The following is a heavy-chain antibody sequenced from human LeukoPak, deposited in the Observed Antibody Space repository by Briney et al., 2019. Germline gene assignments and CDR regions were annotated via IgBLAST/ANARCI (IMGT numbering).Heavy chain of an antibody. Sequence: SETLSLTCTVSNYSINTAYYWGWIRQPPEKGLEWIGSIYHSGSTYYNPSLKSRVTISIDTSKRQFSLKLSSVTAADTAVYYCSREGYSCPNWFDTWGQGTLVTVSS. CDR2: IYHSGST. CDR3: SREGYSCPNWFDT. V-gene: IGHV4-38-2*02. CDR1: NYSINTAYY. D-gene: IGHD4-11*01. J-gene: IGHJ5*02.